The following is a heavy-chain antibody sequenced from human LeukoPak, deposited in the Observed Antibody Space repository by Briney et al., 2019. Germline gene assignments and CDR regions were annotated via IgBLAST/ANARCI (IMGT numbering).Heavy chain of an antibody. CDR3: ATGLRHMDY. CDR2: ISGSGIST. J-gene: IGHJ4*02. CDR1: GFTFSSYA. D-gene: IGHD5-12*01. Sequence: GGSLRLSCAASGFTFSSYAMNWVRQAPGKGLEWVSHISGSGISTYYADSVKGRFTFSRDNSKNTLFVQMNSLRADDTAVYYCATGLRHMDYWGQGTLVTVSS. V-gene: IGHV3-23*01.